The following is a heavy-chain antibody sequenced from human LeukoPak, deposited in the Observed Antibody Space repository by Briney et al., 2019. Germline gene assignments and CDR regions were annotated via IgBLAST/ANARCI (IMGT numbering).Heavy chain of an antibody. CDR2: ISYDGSNK. CDR3: ARVQWAFDI. J-gene: IGHJ3*02. Sequence: PGGSLRLSCAASGFTFSSYAMHWVRQAPGKGLEWVAVISYDGSNKYYADSVKGRFTISRDNSKNTLYLQMNSLRAQDTAVYYCARVQWAFDIWGQGTMVTVSS. CDR1: GFTFSSYA. V-gene: IGHV3-30*04. D-gene: IGHD6-19*01.